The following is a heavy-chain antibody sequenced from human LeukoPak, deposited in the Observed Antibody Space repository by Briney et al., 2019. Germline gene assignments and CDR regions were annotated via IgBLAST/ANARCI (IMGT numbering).Heavy chain of an antibody. CDR3: ARDPARYDYVWGRPPNWFDP. J-gene: IGHJ5*02. CDR1: GYTFTSYG. V-gene: IGHV1-18*01. D-gene: IGHD3-16*01. CDR2: ISAYNGNT. Sequence: ASVKVSCKASGYTFTSYGISWVRQAPGQGLEWMGWISAYNGNTNYAQKLQGRVTMTTDTSTSTAYMELRSLRSDDTAVYYCARDPARYDYVWGRPPNWFDPWGQGTLVTVSS.